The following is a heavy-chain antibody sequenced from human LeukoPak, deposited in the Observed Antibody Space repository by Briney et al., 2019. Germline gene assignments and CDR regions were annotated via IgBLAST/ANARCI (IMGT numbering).Heavy chain of an antibody. CDR1: GGSISSYY. CDR3: ARVPGRKGLWLGDYYYYMDV. V-gene: IGHV4-59*01. D-gene: IGHD5-18*01. CDR2: IYYSGST. Sequence: PSETLSLTCTVSGGSISSYYWSWIRQPPGKGLDWIGYIYYSGSTNYNPSVKSRVTISVDTSKNQFSLKLSSVTAADTAVYYCARVPGRKGLWLGDYYYYMDVWGKGTTVTVSS. J-gene: IGHJ6*03.